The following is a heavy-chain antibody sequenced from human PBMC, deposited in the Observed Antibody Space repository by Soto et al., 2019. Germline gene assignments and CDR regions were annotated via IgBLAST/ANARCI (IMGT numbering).Heavy chain of an antibody. D-gene: IGHD6-19*01. J-gene: IGHJ4*02. CDR2: ISGSGGST. V-gene: IGHV3-23*01. Sequence: GGSLRLSCAASGFTFSSYAMSWVRQAPGKGLEWVSAISGSGGSTYYADSVKGRFTISSDNSKNTLYLQMNSLRAEDTAVYYCAKDRRPQWLVRWYFDYWGQGTLVTVSS. CDR3: AKDRRPQWLVRWYFDY. CDR1: GFTFSSYA.